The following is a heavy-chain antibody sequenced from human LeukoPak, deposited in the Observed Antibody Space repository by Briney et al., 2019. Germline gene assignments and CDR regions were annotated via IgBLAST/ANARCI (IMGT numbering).Heavy chain of an antibody. V-gene: IGHV3-48*02. J-gene: IGHJ4*02. CDR1: GFTFSTYT. D-gene: IGHD2-21*02. CDR2: ISSSSSTI. CDR3: ARAYCGGDCYTIDY. Sequence: QPGGSLRLSCAASGFTFSTYTMNWVRQAPGKGLEWVSHISSSSSTIYYADSVKGRFTISRDNAKNSLYLQMNSLRDEDTAVYYCARAYCGGDCYTIDYWGQGTLVTVSS.